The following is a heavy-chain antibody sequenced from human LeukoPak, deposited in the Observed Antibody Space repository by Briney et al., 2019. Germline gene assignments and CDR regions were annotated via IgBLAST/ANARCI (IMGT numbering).Heavy chain of an antibody. CDR3: ASGYSYGNNDYYYYYGMGV. J-gene: IGHJ6*02. V-gene: IGHV5-51*01. CDR2: IYPGDSDT. D-gene: IGHD5-18*01. Sequence: GESLKISCKGSGYSFTSYWIGWVRQMPGKGLEWMGIIYPGDSDTRYSPSFQGQVTISADKSISTAYLQWSSLKASDTAMYYCASGYSYGNNDYYYYYGMGVWGQGTTVTVSS. CDR1: GYSFTSYW.